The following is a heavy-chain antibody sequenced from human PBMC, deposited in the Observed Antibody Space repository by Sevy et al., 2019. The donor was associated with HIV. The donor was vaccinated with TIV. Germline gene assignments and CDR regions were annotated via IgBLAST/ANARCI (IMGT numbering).Heavy chain of an antibody. Sequence: SETLSLTCTVSGGSISSSSYYWGWIRQPPGKGLEWIGSIYYSGITYYNPSLKSRVTISVDTSKNQFSLKLSSVTAADTAVYYCACLYDSSGYPVGAFDYWGQGTLVSVSS. V-gene: IGHV4-39*01. J-gene: IGHJ4*02. CDR2: IYYSGIT. CDR3: ACLYDSSGYPVGAFDY. CDR1: GGSISSSSYY. D-gene: IGHD3-22*01.